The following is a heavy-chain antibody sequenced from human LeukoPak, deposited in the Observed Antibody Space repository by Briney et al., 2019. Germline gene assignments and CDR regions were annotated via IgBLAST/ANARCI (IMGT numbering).Heavy chain of an antibody. D-gene: IGHD2-2*01. CDR3: AKDEDIVVVPAALDY. CDR1: GFTFSSYG. V-gene: IGHV3-30*18. J-gene: IGHJ4*02. Sequence: GRTLRLSCAASGFTFSSYGMHWVRQAPGKGLEWVAVISYDGSNKYYADSVKGRFTISRDNSKNTLYLQMNSLRAEDTAVYYCAKDEDIVVVPAALDYWGQGTLVTVSS. CDR2: ISYDGSNK.